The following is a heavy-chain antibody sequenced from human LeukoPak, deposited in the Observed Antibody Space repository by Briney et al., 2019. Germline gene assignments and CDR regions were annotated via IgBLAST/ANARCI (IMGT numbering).Heavy chain of an antibody. V-gene: IGHV4-59*01. CDR2: FYYSGST. CDR3: AREEWELQLDY. D-gene: IGHD1-26*01. CDR1: GDSISDYY. Sequence: PSETLSLTCTVSGDSISDYYWSWIRQPPGRGLEWIGSFYYSGSTNYSPSLKSRVTTSVDTSKNQFSLKLSSVTAADTAVYYCAREEWELQLDYWGQGTLVTVSS. J-gene: IGHJ4*02.